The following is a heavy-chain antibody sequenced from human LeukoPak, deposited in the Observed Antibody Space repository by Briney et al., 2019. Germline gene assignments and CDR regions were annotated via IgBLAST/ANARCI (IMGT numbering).Heavy chain of an antibody. J-gene: IGHJ4*02. CDR2: IDTNTGNP. CDR3: ARAFLVGYSPEEYFFDY. D-gene: IGHD2-15*01. Sequence: RASVKVSCKASGYTFTSYAMNWVRQAPGQGLEWMGWIDTNTGNPTYAQGFTGRFVFSLDTSVSTAYLQISSLKAEDTAVYYCARAFLVGYSPEEYFFDYWGQGTLVTVSS. V-gene: IGHV7-4-1*02. CDR1: GYTFTSYA.